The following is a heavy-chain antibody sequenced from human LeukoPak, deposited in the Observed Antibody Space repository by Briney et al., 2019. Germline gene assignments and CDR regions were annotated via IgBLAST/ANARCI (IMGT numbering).Heavy chain of an antibody. CDR3: VRDFASGSYYNLFDY. CDR1: GLHLNFFS. Sequence: GGPLRLPCGASGLHLNFFSMYWVRQSRGRALEWVAVISYDATNEYYADSVKGRFTISRDDSKSTLYLQMNSLRAEDTAVYYCVRDFASGSYYNLFDYWGQGTLVTVSS. V-gene: IGHV3-30*04. D-gene: IGHD3-10*01. J-gene: IGHJ4*02. CDR2: ISYDATNE.